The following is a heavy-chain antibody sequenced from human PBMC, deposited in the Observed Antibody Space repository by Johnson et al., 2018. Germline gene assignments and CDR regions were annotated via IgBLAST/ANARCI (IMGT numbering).Heavy chain of an antibody. CDR2: VYSGGST. V-gene: IGHV3-66*02. D-gene: IGHD5-18*01. J-gene: IGHJ6*02. CDR1: GFTVSSNY. Sequence: VQLVQSGGGLVQXGGSLRLSCAASGFTVSSNYMSWVRQAPGTGLEGVSVVYSGGSTYYADSVKGRFTISRDNSKNTLYLQMTSLRAEDTAVDYCAIGEDTAMVPNVYYGMDVWGQGTTVTVSS. CDR3: AIGEDTAMVPNVYYGMDV.